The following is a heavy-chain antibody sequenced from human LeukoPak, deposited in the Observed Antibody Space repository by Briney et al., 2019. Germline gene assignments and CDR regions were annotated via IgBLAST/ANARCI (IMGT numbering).Heavy chain of an antibody. J-gene: IGHJ5*02. D-gene: IGHD6-19*01. V-gene: IGHV3-23*01. CDR1: GFTFSSYG. CDR3: AKGSGSGWYGWLDP. CDR2: ISGSGGTT. Sequence: PGGSLRLSCAASGFTFSSYGVTWVRQAPGKGLEWVSSISGSGGTTYYADSVKGRSTISRDNSKNTLYLQMNSLRAEDTAVYYCAKGSGSGWYGWLDPWGQGTLVTVSS.